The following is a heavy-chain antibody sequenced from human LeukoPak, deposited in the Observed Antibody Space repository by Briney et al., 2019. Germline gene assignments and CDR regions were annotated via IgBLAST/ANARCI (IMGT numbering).Heavy chain of an antibody. CDR1: GYIFTDYY. Sequence: GASVKVSCRALGYIFTDYYIYWVRQAPGQGLEWMGWINPNSGGTNYAQKFQGRVTMTRDTSISTAYMELNRLRSDDTAVYYCARGSYDSSDFEYFHHWGQGTLVTVSS. J-gene: IGHJ1*01. D-gene: IGHD3-22*01. CDR3: ARGSYDSSDFEYFHH. CDR2: INPNSGGT. V-gene: IGHV1-2*02.